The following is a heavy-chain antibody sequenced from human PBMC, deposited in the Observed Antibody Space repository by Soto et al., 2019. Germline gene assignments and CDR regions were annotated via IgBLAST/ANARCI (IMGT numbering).Heavy chain of an antibody. J-gene: IGHJ3*02. CDR2: ISYDGSNK. CDR1: GFTFSSYG. D-gene: IGHD3-22*01. V-gene: IGHV3-30*18. CDR3: AKELRFSYYYDSSGYYHDAFDI. Sequence: GGSLRLSCAASGFTFSSYGMHWVRQAPGKGLEWVAVISYDGSNKYYADSVKGRFTISRDNSKNTLYLQMNSLRAEDTAVYYCAKELRFSYYYDSSGYYHDAFDIWGQGTMVT.